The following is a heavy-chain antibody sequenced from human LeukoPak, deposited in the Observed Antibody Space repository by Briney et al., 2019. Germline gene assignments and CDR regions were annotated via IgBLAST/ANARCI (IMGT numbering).Heavy chain of an antibody. Sequence: ASVKVSCKASGYTFTSYDINWVRQAPGQGLEWMGRINPNSGGTNYAQKFQGRVTMTRDTPISTAYMELSRLRSDDTAVYYCASSGFSTNYYFDYWGQGTLVTVSS. D-gene: IGHD1-1*01. CDR1: GYTFTSYD. CDR2: INPNSGGT. CDR3: ASSGFSTNYYFDY. J-gene: IGHJ4*02. V-gene: IGHV1-2*06.